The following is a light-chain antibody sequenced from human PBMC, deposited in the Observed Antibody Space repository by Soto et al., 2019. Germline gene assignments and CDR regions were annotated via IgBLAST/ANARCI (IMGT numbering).Light chain of an antibody. CDR1: QGIRSY. CDR2: GAS. V-gene: IGKV1-9*01. Sequence: DIQLTQSPFFLSASVGDRVTITCRASQGIRSYLAWYQQRPGKAPELLIYGASTLRTGVASRFSGSGSGTEFTHTLSSLQPEDFATYFCQQLNIFPPLFTFGPGTKVDIK. J-gene: IGKJ3*01. CDR3: QQLNIFPPLFT.